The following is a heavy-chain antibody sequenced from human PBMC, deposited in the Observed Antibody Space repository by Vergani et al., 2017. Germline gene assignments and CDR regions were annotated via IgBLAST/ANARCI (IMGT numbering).Heavy chain of an antibody. CDR2: IDPSDSYT. Sequence: EVQLLESGGGLVQPGGSLRLSCAASGFTFTSYWISWVRQMPGKGLEWMGRIDPSDSYTNYSPSFQGHVTISADKSISTAYLQWSSLKASDTAMYYCARHNYDILTGQSGGFDPWGQGTLVTVSS. V-gene: IGHV5-10-1*01. J-gene: IGHJ5*02. CDR1: GFTFTSYW. CDR3: ARHNYDILTGQSGGFDP. D-gene: IGHD3-9*01.